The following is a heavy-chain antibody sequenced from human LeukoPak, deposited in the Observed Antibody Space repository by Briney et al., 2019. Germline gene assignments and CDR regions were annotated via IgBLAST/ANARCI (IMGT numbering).Heavy chain of an antibody. CDR3: ARGWFGELTW. V-gene: IGHV4-59*12. J-gene: IGHJ4*02. CDR2: IYYSGNT. D-gene: IGHD3-10*01. CDR1: GGSISGYY. Sequence: PSETLSLTCTVSGGSISGYYWNWIRQPPGKGLEWIGYIYYSGNTNYNPSLKSRVTISLDTSKNQFSLKLSSVTAADTAVYYCARGWFGELTWWGQGTLVTVSS.